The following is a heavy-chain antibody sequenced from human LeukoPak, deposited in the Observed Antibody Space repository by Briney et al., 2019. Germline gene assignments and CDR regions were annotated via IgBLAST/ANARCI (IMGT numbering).Heavy chain of an antibody. CDR2: INPNSGGT. J-gene: IGHJ4*02. Sequence: ASVKVSCKASGYTFTGYYMHWVRQAPGQGLEWMGWINPNSGGTNYAQKFQGRVTMTRDTSISTAYMELSRLRSDDTAVYYCARLYGSGSGWTDYWGQGTLVTVSS. V-gene: IGHV1-2*02. CDR1: GYTFTGYY. CDR3: ARLYGSGSGWTDY. D-gene: IGHD6-19*01.